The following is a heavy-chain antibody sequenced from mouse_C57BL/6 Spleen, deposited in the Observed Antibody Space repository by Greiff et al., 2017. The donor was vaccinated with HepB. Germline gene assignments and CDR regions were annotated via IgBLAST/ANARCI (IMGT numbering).Heavy chain of an antibody. D-gene: IGHD4-1*01. CDR2: ISSGGSYT. J-gene: IGHJ3*01. CDR1: GFTFSSYG. Sequence: EVQGVESGGDLVKPGGSLKLSCAASGFTFSSYGMSWVRQTPDKRLEWVATISSGGSYTYYPDSVKGRFTISRDNAKNTLYLQMSSLKSEDTAMYYCASPLTGPPFAYWGQGTLVTVSA. V-gene: IGHV5-6*01. CDR3: ASPLTGPPFAY.